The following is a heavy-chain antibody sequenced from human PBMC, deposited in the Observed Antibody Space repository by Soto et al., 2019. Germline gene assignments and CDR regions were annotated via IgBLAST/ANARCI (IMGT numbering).Heavy chain of an antibody. V-gene: IGHV4-59*01. D-gene: IGHD4-17*01. CDR1: GDSMTGAN. J-gene: IGHJ4*02. CDR2: IDYSGST. Sequence: SETLSLTCSVSGDSMTGANWGWFRQSPEKGLEWIGYIDYSGSTNYNPSLRSRITITIDTSSNQFSLNLASVTAADAAVYYCTRARYGDHFDSWGQGTLVTAPQ. CDR3: TRARYGDHFDS.